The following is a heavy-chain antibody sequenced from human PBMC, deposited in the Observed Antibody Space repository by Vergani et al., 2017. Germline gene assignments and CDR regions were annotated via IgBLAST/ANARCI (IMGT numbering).Heavy chain of an antibody. CDR2: IYPGDSDT. J-gene: IGHJ4*02. Sequence: EVQLVQSGAEVKKPGESLKISCKGSGYSFTSYWIGWVRQMPGKGLEWMGIIYPGDSDTRYSPSFQGQGTISADKSISPAYRQWSSLKAAGTAMYYCARQAGIAARSEVDYWGQGTLVTVSS. V-gene: IGHV5-51*01. CDR1: GYSFTSYW. CDR3: ARQAGIAARSEVDY. D-gene: IGHD6-6*01.